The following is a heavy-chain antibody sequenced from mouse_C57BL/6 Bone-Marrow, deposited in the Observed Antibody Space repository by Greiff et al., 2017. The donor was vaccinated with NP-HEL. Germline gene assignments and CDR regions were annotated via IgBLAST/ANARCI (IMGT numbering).Heavy chain of an antibody. D-gene: IGHD1-1*01. Sequence: VKLMESGAELVRPGASVKLSCKASGYTFTDYYINWVKQRPGQGLEWIARIYPGSGNTYYNEKFKGKATLTAEKSSSTAYMQLSSLTSEDSAVYFCARLLGYYFDYWGQGTTLTVSS. CDR1: GYTFTDYY. CDR3: ARLLGYYFDY. J-gene: IGHJ2*01. V-gene: IGHV1-76*01. CDR2: IYPGSGNT.